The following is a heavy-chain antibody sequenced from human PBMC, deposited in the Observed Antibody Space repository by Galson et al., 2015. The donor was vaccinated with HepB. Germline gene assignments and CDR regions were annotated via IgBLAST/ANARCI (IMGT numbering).Heavy chain of an antibody. D-gene: IGHD7-27*01. CDR2: INSDVSTT. CDR1: GFTFSSNW. V-gene: IGHV3-74*01. Sequence: SLRLSCAASGFTFSSNWMQWVRQAPGKGLEWVSRINSDVSTTSYTDSVKGRFTISRDNAKNTLYLHMNSLRAEDTAVYYCGNWGSSWGQGTLVTVSS. J-gene: IGHJ5*02. CDR3: GNWGSS.